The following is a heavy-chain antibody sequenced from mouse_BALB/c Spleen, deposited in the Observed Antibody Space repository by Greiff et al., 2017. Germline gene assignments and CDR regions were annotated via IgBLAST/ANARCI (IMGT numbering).Heavy chain of an antibody. CDR3: TREYYYGSSPTWFAY. V-gene: IGHV1S127*01. D-gene: IGHD1-1*01. Sequence: VQLQQPGAELVKPGASVKMSCKASGYTFTSYWMHWVKQRPGQGLEWIGVIDPSDSYTSYNQKFKGKATLTVDTSSSTAYMQLSSLTSEDSAVYYCTREYYYGSSPTWFAYWGQGTLVTVSA. CDR1: GYTFTSYW. CDR2: IDPSDSYT. J-gene: IGHJ3*01.